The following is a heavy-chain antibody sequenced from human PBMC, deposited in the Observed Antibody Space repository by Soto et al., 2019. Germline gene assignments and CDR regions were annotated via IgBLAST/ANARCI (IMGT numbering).Heavy chain of an antibody. CDR1: GFAFNNYG. Sequence: GSLGLSCTVSGFAFNNYGINWVRQAPGKGLEWVSSISKSDYTYYSDSVKGRFTISRDNAKNSVSLQMNTLRVEDTAVYYCAREDSIIIPAVSDFWGQGTLVTVSS. CDR2: ISKSDYT. CDR3: AREDSIIIPAVSDF. V-gene: IGHV3-21*01. J-gene: IGHJ4*02. D-gene: IGHD2-2*01.